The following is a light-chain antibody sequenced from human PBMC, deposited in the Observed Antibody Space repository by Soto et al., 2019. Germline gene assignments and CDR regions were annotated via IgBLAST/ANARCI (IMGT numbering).Light chain of an antibody. J-gene: IGLJ3*02. CDR1: SSDVGGYNY. CDR3: SSYTSTNTGV. V-gene: IGLV2-14*01. CDR2: EVS. Sequence: QSVLTQPASVSGSPGQSITISCTGTSSDVGGYNYVSWYQQHPGKAPKFLIYEVSNRPSGVSNRFSGSKSGNTASLPISGLQAEDEADYYCSSYTSTNTGVFGGGTKLTVL.